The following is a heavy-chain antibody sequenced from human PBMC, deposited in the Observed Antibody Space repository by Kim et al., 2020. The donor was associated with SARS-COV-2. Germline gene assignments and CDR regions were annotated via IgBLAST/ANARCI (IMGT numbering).Heavy chain of an antibody. V-gene: IGHV3-33*01. CDR1: GFTFSSYG. CDR3: ARVQGREWYGMDV. CDR2: IWYDGSNK. J-gene: IGHJ6*02. Sequence: GGSLRLSCAASGFTFSSYGMHWVRQAPGKGLEWVAVIWYDGSNKYYANSVKGRFTISRDNSKNTLYLQMNSLRAEDTAVYYCARVQGREWYGMDVWGQGTTVTVSS. D-gene: IGHD3-3*01.